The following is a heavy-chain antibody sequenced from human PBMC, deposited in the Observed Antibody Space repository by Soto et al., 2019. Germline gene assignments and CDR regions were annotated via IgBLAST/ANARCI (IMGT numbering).Heavy chain of an antibody. Sequence: ASVKVSCKASGYTFTSYDINWVRQATGQGLEWMGWMNPNSGNTGYAQKFQGRVTMTRNTSISTAYMELSSLRSEDTAVYYCARNHGAGITIFGVVIYYYYGMVVWGQGTTVTVSS. J-gene: IGHJ6*02. V-gene: IGHV1-8*01. CDR3: ARNHGAGITIFGVVIYYYYGMVV. CDR1: GYTFTSYD. D-gene: IGHD3-3*01. CDR2: MNPNSGNT.